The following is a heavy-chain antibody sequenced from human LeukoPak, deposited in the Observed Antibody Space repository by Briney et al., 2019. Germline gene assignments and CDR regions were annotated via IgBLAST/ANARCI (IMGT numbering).Heavy chain of an antibody. CDR1: GYTFTTYG. CDR3: ARGDIVVVPAALPDY. J-gene: IGHJ4*02. CDR2: ISAYNGNT. V-gene: IGHV1-18*01. Sequence: ASVKVSCKASGYTFTTYGISWVRQAPGQGLEWMGWISAYNGNTNYAQKFQGRVTMTTDTSTSTAYMELRSLRSDDTAVYYCARGDIVVVPAALPDYWGQGTLVTVSS. D-gene: IGHD2-2*01.